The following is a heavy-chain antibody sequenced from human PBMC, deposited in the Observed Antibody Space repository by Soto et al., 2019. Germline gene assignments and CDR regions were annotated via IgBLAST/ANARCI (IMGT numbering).Heavy chain of an antibody. Sequence: EVQLVESGGGLVQPGGSLRLSCAASGFTFSSYSMNWVRQAPGKGLEWVSYISSSSSTIYYADSVKGRFTISRDNAKNSLYLQMNSVRAEDTAVYYCASLGYSGYEHFDYWGQGTLVTVSS. CDR3: ASLGYSGYEHFDY. D-gene: IGHD5-12*01. CDR1: GFTFSSYS. J-gene: IGHJ4*02. CDR2: ISSSSSTI. V-gene: IGHV3-48*01.